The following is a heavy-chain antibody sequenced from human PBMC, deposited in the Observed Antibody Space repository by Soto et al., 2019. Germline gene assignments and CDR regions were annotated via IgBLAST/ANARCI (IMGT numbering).Heavy chain of an antibody. Sequence: SVKVSCKASGGTFSSYAISWVRQAPGQGLEWMGGIIPIFGTANYAQKFQGRVTITADESTSTAYMELSSLRSEDTAVYYCARACSGGSCYSEWWFDALGQGTLVTVVS. CDR3: ARACSGGSCYSEWWFDA. J-gene: IGHJ5*02. D-gene: IGHD2-15*01. V-gene: IGHV1-69*13. CDR2: IIPIFGTA. CDR1: GGTFSSYA.